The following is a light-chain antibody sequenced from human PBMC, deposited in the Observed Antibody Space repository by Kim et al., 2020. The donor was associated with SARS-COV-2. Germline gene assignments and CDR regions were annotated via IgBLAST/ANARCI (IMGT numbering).Light chain of an antibody. Sequence: ASVGDRVTITCRASQDIAKSLAWYQQKPGKIPQVLIYAASTLQSGVPSRFSGSGSGTEFTLTSGSLQTEDVATYYCQKYNSAPWTFGPGTKVDIK. CDR1: QDIAKS. CDR2: AAS. CDR3: QKYNSAPWT. J-gene: IGKJ1*01. V-gene: IGKV1-27*01.